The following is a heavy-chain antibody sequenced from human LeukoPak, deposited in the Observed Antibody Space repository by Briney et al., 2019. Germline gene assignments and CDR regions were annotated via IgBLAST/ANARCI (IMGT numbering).Heavy chain of an antibody. CDR3: AKSGPYCSSTSCNYFDY. J-gene: IGHJ4*02. CDR1: GFTFSSYD. D-gene: IGHD2-2*01. Sequence: GGSLRLSCAASGFTFSSYDMHWVRQATGKGLEWVSAIGTAGDTYYPGSVKGRFTISRENAKNSLYLQMNSLRAGDTAVYCCAKSGPYCSSTSCNYFDYWGQGTLVTVSS. CDR2: IGTAGDT. V-gene: IGHV3-13*01.